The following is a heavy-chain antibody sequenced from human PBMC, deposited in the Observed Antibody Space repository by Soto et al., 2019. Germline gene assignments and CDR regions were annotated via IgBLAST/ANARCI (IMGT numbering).Heavy chain of an antibody. V-gene: IGHV3-30*18. CDR1: GFTFSSYG. CDR3: AKGGSSWPFDY. Sequence: QVQLVESGGGVVQPGRSLRLSCAASGFTFSSYGMHWVRQAPGKGLEWVAVISYDGSNKYYADSVKGRFTISRDNSKNTLYRQMNSLRAEDTAVYYCAKGGSSWPFDYWGQGTLVTVSS. J-gene: IGHJ4*02. CDR2: ISYDGSNK. D-gene: IGHD6-13*01.